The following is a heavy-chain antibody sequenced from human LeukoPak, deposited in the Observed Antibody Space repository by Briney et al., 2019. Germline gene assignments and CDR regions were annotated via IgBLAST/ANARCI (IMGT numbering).Heavy chain of an antibody. D-gene: IGHD3-16*01. CDR3: TSWVSHRP. CDR2: IKSKTDGGTT. Sequence: GGSLRLSCAASGFTFRNAWMSWVRQAPGEGLEGVGVIKSKTDGGTTDYAAPVKGRFTISRDDSNNTLYLQMNSLKTEDTAVYYCTSWVSHRPWGQGTLVTVSS. J-gene: IGHJ5*02. CDR1: GFTFRNAW. V-gene: IGHV3-15*01.